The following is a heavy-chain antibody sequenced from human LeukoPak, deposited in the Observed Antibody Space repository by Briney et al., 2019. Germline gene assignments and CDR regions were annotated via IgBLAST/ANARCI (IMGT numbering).Heavy chain of an antibody. CDR2: INPSGGST. V-gene: IGHV1-46*01. D-gene: IGHD7-27*01. CDR3: AAPTNWAHRHDAFDI. Sequence: ASVKVSCKASGYTFTSYYMHWVRQAPGQGLEWMGIINPSGGSTSYAQKFQGRVTMTRDTSTSTVYMELSSLRSEDTAVYYCAAPTNWAHRHDAFDIWGQGTMVTVSS. CDR1: GYTFTSYY. J-gene: IGHJ3*02.